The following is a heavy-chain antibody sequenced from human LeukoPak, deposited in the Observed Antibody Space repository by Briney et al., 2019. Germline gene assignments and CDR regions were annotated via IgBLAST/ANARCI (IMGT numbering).Heavy chain of an antibody. Sequence: GGSLRLSCAASGFTFSSYSMNWVRQAPGKGLEWVSSISSSSSYIYYADSVKGRFTISRDNAKNSLYLQMNSLRAEDTAVYYCAKIDYGGRVDYWGQGTLVTVSS. D-gene: IGHD3-16*01. V-gene: IGHV3-21*01. J-gene: IGHJ4*02. CDR2: ISSSSSYI. CDR3: AKIDYGGRVDY. CDR1: GFTFSSYS.